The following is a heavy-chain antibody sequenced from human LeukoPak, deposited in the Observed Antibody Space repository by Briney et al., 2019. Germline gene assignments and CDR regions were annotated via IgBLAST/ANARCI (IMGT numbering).Heavy chain of an antibody. Sequence: GGSLRLSCAASGFTFSSYGMHWVRQAPGKGLEWVAFIRYDGSNKYYADSVKGRFTISRDNSKNTLYLQMNSLRAEDTAVYYCAKERATAMVTIDYWGQGTLVTVSS. CDR1: GFTFSSYG. V-gene: IGHV3-30*02. CDR3: AKERATAMVTIDY. D-gene: IGHD5-18*01. J-gene: IGHJ4*02. CDR2: IRYDGSNK.